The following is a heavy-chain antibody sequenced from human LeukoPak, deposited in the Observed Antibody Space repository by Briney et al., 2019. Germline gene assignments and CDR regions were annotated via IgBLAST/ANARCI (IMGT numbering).Heavy chain of an antibody. Sequence: GGSLRLSCAASGFTFSSYGMHWVRQAPGKGLEWVAFIRYDGSNKYSADSVKGRFTISRDNSKNTLYLQMNSLRAEDTAVYYCAKDKLMVYAITERMATIPGAFDIWGQGTMVTASS. CDR3: AKDKLMVYAITERMATIPGAFDI. J-gene: IGHJ3*02. D-gene: IGHD2-8*01. CDR2: IRYDGSNK. V-gene: IGHV3-30*02. CDR1: GFTFSSYG.